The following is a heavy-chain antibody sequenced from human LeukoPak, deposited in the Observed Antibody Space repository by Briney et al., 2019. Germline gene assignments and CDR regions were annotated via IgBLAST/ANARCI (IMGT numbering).Heavy chain of an antibody. D-gene: IGHD2-8*01. V-gene: IGHV3-23*01. CDR3: AKVSVGPLSRPTHVALYYGMDV. CDR1: GFTFNKFA. CDR2: IGSSGTTI. J-gene: IGHJ6*02. Sequence: GGSLRLSCEASGFTFNKFAMSWVRQAPGKGPEWVAGIGSSGTTISYADSVKGRCSVSRDNSKNTVYLEMNSLRAEDTAIYYCAKVSVGPLSRPTHVALYYGMDVWGQGITVIVSS.